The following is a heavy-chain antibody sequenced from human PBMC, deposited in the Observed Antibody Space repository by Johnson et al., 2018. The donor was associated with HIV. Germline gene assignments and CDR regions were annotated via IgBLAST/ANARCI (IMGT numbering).Heavy chain of an antibody. J-gene: IGHJ3*02. CDR1: GFTFDDHG. CDR2: INWNGGNR. CDR3: EKDKWGGQNLNANDI. Sequence: VQLVESGGGVVRPGGFLRLSCAASGFTFDDHGMSWVRQAPGKGLEWISGINWNGGNRGYADSVKDQFIISRDNGKNSLYLQMNSLRAEDTALYYCEKDKWGGQNLNANDIWGQGTMVTVSS. V-gene: IGHV3-20*04. D-gene: IGHD7-27*01.